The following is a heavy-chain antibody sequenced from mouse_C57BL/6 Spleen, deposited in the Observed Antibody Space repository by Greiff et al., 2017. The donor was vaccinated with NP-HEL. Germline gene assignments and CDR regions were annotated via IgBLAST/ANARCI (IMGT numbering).Heavy chain of an antibody. CDR1: GFTFSSYG. Sequence: DVQLVESGGDLVKPGGSLKLSCAASGFTFSSYGMSWVRQTPDKRLEWVATISSGGSYTYYPDSVKGRFTISRDNAKNTLYLQMSSLKSEDTAMYYCARQNYDYDEFDYWGQAPLSQSPQ. CDR3: ARQNYDYDEFDY. J-gene: IGHJ2*01. V-gene: IGHV5-6*01. D-gene: IGHD2-4*01. CDR2: ISSGGSYT.